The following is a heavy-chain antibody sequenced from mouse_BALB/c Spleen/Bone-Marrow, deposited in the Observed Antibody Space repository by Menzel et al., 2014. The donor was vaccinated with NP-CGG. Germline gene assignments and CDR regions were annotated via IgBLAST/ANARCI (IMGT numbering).Heavy chain of an antibody. CDR3: ARDSFLITRALDY. J-gene: IGHJ4*01. CDR2: IWGDGST. D-gene: IGHD2-4*01. V-gene: IGHV2-6-7*01. CDR1: GFSLTGYG. Sequence: VQRVESGPGLVSPSQSLSITCTVSGFSLTGYGVSWVRQSPEKGLEWLGMIWGDGSTDYNSALKSRLSISKDNSKSQVFLKMNSLQTDDTARYYCARDSFLITRALDYWGQGTSVTVSS.